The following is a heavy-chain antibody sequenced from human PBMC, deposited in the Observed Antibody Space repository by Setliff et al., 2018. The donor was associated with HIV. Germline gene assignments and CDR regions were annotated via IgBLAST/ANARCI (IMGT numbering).Heavy chain of an antibody. CDR1: GGSISSGGFY. D-gene: IGHD4-4*01. V-gene: IGHV4-61*08. Sequence: SETLSLTCTVTGGSISSGGFYWTWIRQHPGKGLEWIGYIYTSGSTNYNPSLKSRVTISVDTSKNQFSLRLTSVTAADTAVYYCAREEDYSNYGYYYGMDVWGQGTTVTVSS. J-gene: IGHJ6*02. CDR3: AREEDYSNYGYYYGMDV. CDR2: IYTSGST.